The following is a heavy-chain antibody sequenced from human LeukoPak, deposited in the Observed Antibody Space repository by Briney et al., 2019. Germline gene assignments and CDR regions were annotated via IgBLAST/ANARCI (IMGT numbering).Heavy chain of an antibody. CDR1: GFTFSSYS. CDR2: ISSRSSTI. CDR3: AREWGGSARYYGMDV. V-gene: IGHV3-48*04. J-gene: IGHJ6*02. D-gene: IGHD2-15*01. Sequence: GSLRLSCAASGFTFSSYSMNWVRQAPGKGLEWVSYISSRSSTIYYADSVKGRFTISRENAKNSLYLQMNSLRVEDTAVYYCAREWGGSARYYGMDVWGQGTTVTVSS.